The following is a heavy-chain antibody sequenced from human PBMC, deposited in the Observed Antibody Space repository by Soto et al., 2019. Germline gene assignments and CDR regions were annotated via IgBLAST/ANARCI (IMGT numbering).Heavy chain of an antibody. V-gene: IGHV4-34*01. CDR3: ARGRGYVYGNNFYGMDV. D-gene: IGHD5-18*01. CDR2: INHSGST. J-gene: IGHJ6*02. CDR1: RGSFSGFY. Sequence: QVQLQQRGAGLLKPSETLALTCGVYRGSFSGFYWTWIRQTPGKGLEWIGEINHSGSTNYNPSFKNRVTISVDRSTNYSSLNMTSVTAAHAAVYYCARGRGYVYGNNFYGMDVWGQGTTVTVSS.